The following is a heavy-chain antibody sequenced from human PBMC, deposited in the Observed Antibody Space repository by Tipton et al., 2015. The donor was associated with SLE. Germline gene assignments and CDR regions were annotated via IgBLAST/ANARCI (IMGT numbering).Heavy chain of an antibody. J-gene: IGHJ2*01. CDR2: IYYSGST. Sequence: GLVKPSETLSLTCTVSGGSISSGGYYWSWIRQHPGKGLEWIGYIYYSGSTYYNPSLKSRVTISVDTSKNQFSLKLSSVTAADTAVYYCARMWRAARGYFDLWGRGTLVTVSS. D-gene: IGHD6-6*01. CDR1: GGSISSGGYY. V-gene: IGHV4-31*03. CDR3: ARMWRAARGYFDL.